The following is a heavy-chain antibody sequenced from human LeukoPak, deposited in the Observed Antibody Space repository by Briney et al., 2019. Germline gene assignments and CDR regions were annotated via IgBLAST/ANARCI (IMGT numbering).Heavy chain of an antibody. J-gene: IGHJ4*02. V-gene: IGHV4-38-2*02. Sequence: SETLSLTCTVPGYSISSGYNWGWIRQPPGKGLEWIGNIYHSGSTYYNPSLKSRVTISVDTSKNQFSLKLSSVTAADTAVYYCARAGITMIRGVIGGFDYWGQGTLVTVSS. CDR3: ARAGITMIRGVIGGFDY. CDR1: GYSISSGYN. D-gene: IGHD3-10*01. CDR2: IYHSGST.